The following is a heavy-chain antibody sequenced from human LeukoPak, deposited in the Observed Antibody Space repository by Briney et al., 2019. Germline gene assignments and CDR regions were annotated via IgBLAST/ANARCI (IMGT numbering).Heavy chain of an antibody. Sequence: GGSLRLSCAASGFTFSSYSMNWVRQAPGKGLEWVSYISSSSSTIYYADSVKGRFTISRDNAKNSLYLQMNSLRAEDTAMYYCATLNYGDYESFDYWGQGTLVTVSS. J-gene: IGHJ4*02. CDR1: GFTFSSYS. CDR2: ISSSSSTI. V-gene: IGHV3-48*01. D-gene: IGHD4-17*01. CDR3: ATLNYGDYESFDY.